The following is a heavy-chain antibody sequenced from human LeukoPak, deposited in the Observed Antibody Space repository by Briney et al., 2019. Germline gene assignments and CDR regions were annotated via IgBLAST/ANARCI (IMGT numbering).Heavy chain of an antibody. CDR2: TYYRSKQYN. CDR3: ARELLGYCSSTSCRYLYYFDY. V-gene: IGHV6-1*01. Sequence: SQTLSLTCAISGDSVSSNSAAWKWIRQFPSRGLGWLGRTYYRSKQYNDYAVSVKSRITINPDTSKNQFSLQLNSVTPEDTAVYYCARELLGYCSSTSCRYLYYFDYWGQGTLVTVSS. CDR1: GDSVSSNSAA. J-gene: IGHJ4*02. D-gene: IGHD2-2*01.